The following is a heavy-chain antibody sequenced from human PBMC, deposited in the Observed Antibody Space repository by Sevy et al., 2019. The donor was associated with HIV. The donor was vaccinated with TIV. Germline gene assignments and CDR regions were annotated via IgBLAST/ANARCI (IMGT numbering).Heavy chain of an antibody. D-gene: IGHD3-16*01. V-gene: IGHV3-11*01. J-gene: IGHJ4*02. Sequence: GGSLRLSCAASGFIFSDYYMSWIRQAPGKGLEWVSYISGGGNTIYYTDSVKGRFTISGDNAKDSLYLQMNSLRAEDTAGYYCARAGGSGALRYWGQGSLVTVSS. CDR2: ISGGGNTI. CDR3: ARAGGSGALRY. CDR1: GFIFSDYY.